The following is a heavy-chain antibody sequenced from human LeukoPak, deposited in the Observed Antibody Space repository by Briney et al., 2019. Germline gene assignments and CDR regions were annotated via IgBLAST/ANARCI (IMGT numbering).Heavy chain of an antibody. Sequence: GESLKISCKASVFSFTNYWIAWVRPTPGQGLEWMGSIYPGDSDTRYNPSFQGQVTISADKSIKTAYLQWSNLKASDTAIYYCARRGGGSSGGFYFDYWGQGSLVTVSS. J-gene: IGHJ4*02. CDR1: VFSFTNYW. CDR3: ARRGGGSSGGFYFDY. D-gene: IGHD2-15*01. CDR2: IYPGDSDT. V-gene: IGHV5-51*01.